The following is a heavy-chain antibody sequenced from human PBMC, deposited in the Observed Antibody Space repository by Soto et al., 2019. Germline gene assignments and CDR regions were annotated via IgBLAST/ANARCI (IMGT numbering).Heavy chain of an antibody. CDR2: IFYTGTT. D-gene: IGHD2-2*01. Sequence: LGTQSHPWTVSWGSSRYNSCCRGGIRQHPGKGLEWVGGIFYTGTTYYSPSLKDRVTISVDTSKNSFSLNLTSVTAADTAVYFCARLVVVAPVANAWGQGTLVTVSS. V-gene: IGHV4-39*02. CDR1: WGSSRYNSCC. CDR3: ARLVVVAPVANA. J-gene: IGHJ5*02.